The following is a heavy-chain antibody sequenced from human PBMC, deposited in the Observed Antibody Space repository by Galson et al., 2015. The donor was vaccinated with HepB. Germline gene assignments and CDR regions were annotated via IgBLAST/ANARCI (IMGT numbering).Heavy chain of an antibody. V-gene: IGHV3-11*01. D-gene: IGHD3-10*02. Sequence: SLRLSCAASGLTLSSYTMSWVRQSPGRGLQWVSYISTNGATTYYTDSVKGRFTVARDNARNTVSLQVNSVKVEDTAVYYCAKCSILASYYFYGIDVWGQGTTVTVSS. CDR3: AKCSILASYYFYGIDV. CDR2: ISTNGATT. J-gene: IGHJ6*02. CDR1: GLTLSSYT.